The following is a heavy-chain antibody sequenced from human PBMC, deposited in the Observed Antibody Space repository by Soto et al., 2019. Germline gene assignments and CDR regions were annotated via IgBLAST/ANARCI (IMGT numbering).Heavy chain of an antibody. V-gene: IGHV1-2*02. Sequence: QVHLVQSGAEVKEPGASVKVSCKASGYSFTDYYIHWVRQAPGQGLEWMGWMNPNSDGANYAQKFRGRDTMTRDKSIRTAYMEVNRLTSDDTAVYFCARGGGSGWHGDWFDPWGQGTLVTVSS. CDR1: GYSFTDYY. J-gene: IGHJ5*02. D-gene: IGHD6-19*01. CDR3: ARGGGSGWHGDWFDP. CDR2: MNPNSDGA.